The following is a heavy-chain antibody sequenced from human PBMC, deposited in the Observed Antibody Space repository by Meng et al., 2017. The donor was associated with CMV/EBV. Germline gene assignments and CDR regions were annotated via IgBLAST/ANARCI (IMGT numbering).Heavy chain of an antibody. V-gene: IGHV3-21*01. CDR1: GSTCSSYS. J-gene: IGHJ4*02. D-gene: IGHD5-18*01. CDR2: ISSSSSYI. Sequence: GASLMISWAASGSTCSSYSMNWIRQAPGKGLGWVSSISSSSSYIYDADSVEGRFTISRDNTKNSLYLPMNSLRAEDTAVYYCARDRVSYSADFDYWGQGTLVTVSS. CDR3: ARDRVSYSADFDY.